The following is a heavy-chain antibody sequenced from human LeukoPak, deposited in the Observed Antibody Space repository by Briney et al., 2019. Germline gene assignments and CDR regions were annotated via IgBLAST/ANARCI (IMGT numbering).Heavy chain of an antibody. V-gene: IGHV1-46*01. CDR1: GYTFTSYY. CDR2: INPSGGST. Sequence: ASVKVSCKASGYTFTSYYMHWVRQAPGQGLEWMGIINPSGGSTSYAQKFQGRVTMTRDMSTSTVYMELSSLRSEDTAVYYCARAGRYDSSGYYYYYYGMDVWGQGTTVTVSS. J-gene: IGHJ6*02. CDR3: ARAGRYDSSGYYYYYYGMDV. D-gene: IGHD3-22*01.